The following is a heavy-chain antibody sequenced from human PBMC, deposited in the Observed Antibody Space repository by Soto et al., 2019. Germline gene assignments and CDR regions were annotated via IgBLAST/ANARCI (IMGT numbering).Heavy chain of an antibody. CDR2: ISYGGSNK. Sequence: GGSLRLSCAASGFTFSSYAMHWVRQAPGKGLEWVAVISYGGSNKYYADSVKGRFTISRDNSKNTLYLQMNSLRAADTAVYYCARDLGVGAASDYWGQGTLVTVSS. V-gene: IGHV3-30-3*01. D-gene: IGHD1-26*01. CDR1: GFTFSSYA. J-gene: IGHJ4*02. CDR3: ARDLGVGAASDY.